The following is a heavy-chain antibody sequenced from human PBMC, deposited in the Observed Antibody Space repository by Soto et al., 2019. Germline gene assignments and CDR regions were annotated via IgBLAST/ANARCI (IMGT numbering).Heavy chain of an antibody. Sequence: QVQMAQSGGEVKKLGASLKVSCKAFGYTFTNYGISWVRQAPGQGLEWMGWISPYNGHTNSAQKFQDRMSMTTDTYTATAYMALRSLRTDDTAVYYCARDHPFVVATMSIDFWGQGTLVSVSS. CDR1: GYTFTNYG. CDR2: ISPYNGHT. D-gene: IGHD5-12*01. CDR3: ARDHPFVVATMSIDF. J-gene: IGHJ4*02. V-gene: IGHV1-18*01.